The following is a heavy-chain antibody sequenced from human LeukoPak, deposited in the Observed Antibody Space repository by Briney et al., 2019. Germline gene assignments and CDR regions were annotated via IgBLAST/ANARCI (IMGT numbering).Heavy chain of an antibody. CDR1: DFSIGSGYY. Sequence: SETLSLTCSVSDFSIGSGYYWGWIRQPPGKGLEWIGTIYHSGSTYYNPSLKSRVTISVDTSKNQFSLKLSSVTAADTAVYYCARESFGRGDFDYWGQGTLVTVSS. J-gene: IGHJ4*02. CDR2: IYHSGST. V-gene: IGHV4-38-2*02. D-gene: IGHD1-26*01. CDR3: ARESFGRGDFDY.